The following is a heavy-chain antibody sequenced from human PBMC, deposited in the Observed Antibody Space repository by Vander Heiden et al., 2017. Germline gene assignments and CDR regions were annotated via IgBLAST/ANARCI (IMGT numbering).Heavy chain of an antibody. D-gene: IGHD6-13*01. J-gene: IGHJ4*02. CDR2: IIPIYKTT. CDR3: ARHDSNWYYFNS. V-gene: IGHV1-69*18. Sequence: QSQDLQSGAEVKQPGSSVKVSCKASGGTFSNYAFAWLRQAPGQGPQWIGNIIPIYKTTNYAQKFQGRVRITADESTGTAYMELTSLRYEDTAVYFCARHDSNWYYFNSWGQGSLVTVSS. CDR1: GGTFSNYA.